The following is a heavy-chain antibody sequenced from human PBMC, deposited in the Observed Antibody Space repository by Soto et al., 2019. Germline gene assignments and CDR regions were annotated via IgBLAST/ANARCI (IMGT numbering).Heavy chain of an antibody. CDR1: GGSISSSSYY. D-gene: IGHD6-6*01. J-gene: IGHJ6*02. CDR2: IYYSGST. CDR3: ASEYSRSSHHYYGMDV. Sequence: SETLSLTCTVSGGSISSSSYYWGWIRQPPGKGLEWIGSIYYSGSTYYNPSLKSRVTISVDTSKNQFSLKLSSVTAADTAVYYCASEYSRSSHHYYGMDVWGQGTTVTVSS. V-gene: IGHV4-39*01.